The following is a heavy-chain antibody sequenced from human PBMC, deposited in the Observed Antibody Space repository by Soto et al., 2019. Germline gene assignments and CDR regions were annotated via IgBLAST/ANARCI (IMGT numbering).Heavy chain of an antibody. D-gene: IGHD4-17*01. V-gene: IGHV3-23*01. CDR2: ISGSGGST. J-gene: IGHJ4*02. CDR3: AKMPAPLGYGDYVREYVRGY. CDR1: GFTFSSYA. Sequence: GGSLRLSCAASGFTFSSYAMSWVRQAPGKGLEWVSAISGSGGSTYYADSVKGRFTISRDNSKNTLYLQMNSLRAEDTAVYYGAKMPAPLGYGDYVREYVRGYWGQGTLVTVSS.